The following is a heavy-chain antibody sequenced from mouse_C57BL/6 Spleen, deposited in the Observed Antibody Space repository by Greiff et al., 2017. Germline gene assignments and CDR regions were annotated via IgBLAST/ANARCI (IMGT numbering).Heavy chain of an antibody. J-gene: IGHJ3*01. CDR1: GYTFTTYP. CDR2: FHPYNDDT. Sequence: VQLVESGAELVKPGASVKMSCKASGYTFTTYPIEWMKQNHGKSLEWIGNFHPYNDDTKYNEKFTGKATLTVEKSSSTVYLELSRLTSDDSAVDYCSRPYYCGSSSGFAYWGQGTLVTVSA. D-gene: IGHD1-1*01. V-gene: IGHV1-47*01. CDR3: SRPYYCGSSSGFAY.